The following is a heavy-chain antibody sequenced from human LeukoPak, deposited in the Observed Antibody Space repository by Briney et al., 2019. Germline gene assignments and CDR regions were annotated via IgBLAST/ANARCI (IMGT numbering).Heavy chain of an antibody. J-gene: IGHJ4*02. Sequence: SETLSLTCTVSGGSISSYYWSWIRQPAGKGLEWIGRIYTSGSTNYNPSLKSRVTMSVDTSKNQFSLKLSSVTAADTAVYYCARPYYYDSSGYYSYYFDYWGQGTLVTVSS. V-gene: IGHV4-4*07. CDR2: IYTSGST. D-gene: IGHD3-22*01. CDR3: ARPYYYDSSGYYSYYFDY. CDR1: GGSISSYY.